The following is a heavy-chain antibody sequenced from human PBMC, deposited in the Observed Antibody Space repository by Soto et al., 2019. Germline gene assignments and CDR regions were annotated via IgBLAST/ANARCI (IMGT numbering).Heavy chain of an antibody. CDR2: IYYSGST. CDR3: ARGHNLGGSTFDV. D-gene: IGHD3-16*01. V-gene: IGHV4-59*11. J-gene: IGHJ3*01. CDR1: GGSSFSHY. Sequence: PSETLSLTCTVSGGSSFSHYWGWIRQPPGKGLEYIGYIYYSGSTNYNPSLKSRVTMSVDMSREQFSLKLTSVTAADTAVYYCARGHNLGGSTFDVWGQGTSVS.